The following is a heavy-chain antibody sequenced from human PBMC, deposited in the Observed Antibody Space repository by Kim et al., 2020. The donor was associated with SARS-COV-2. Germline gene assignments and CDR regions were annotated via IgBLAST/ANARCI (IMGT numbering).Heavy chain of an antibody. J-gene: IGHJ4*02. D-gene: IGHD6-19*01. Sequence: YSPSFQGHVTISADKSTSTAYLQWSSLRASDTAMYYCERQDSASSGWYDYWGQGTLVTVSS. CDR3: ERQDSASSGWYDY. V-gene: IGHV5-10-1*01.